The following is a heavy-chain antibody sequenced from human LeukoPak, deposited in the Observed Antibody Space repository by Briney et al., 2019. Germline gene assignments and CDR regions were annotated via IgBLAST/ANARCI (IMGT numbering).Heavy chain of an antibody. V-gene: IGHV4-4*09. CDR2: IYTSGST. CDR3: ARGKGVSSSMDV. CDR1: GGSISSYY. J-gene: IGHJ6*03. D-gene: IGHD6-13*01. Sequence: SETLSLTCTVSGGSISSYYWSWIRQPPGKGLEWIGYIYTSGSTNYNPSLKSRVTISVDTSKNQFSLKLSSVTAADTAVYYCARGKGVSSSMDVWGKGTTVTVSS.